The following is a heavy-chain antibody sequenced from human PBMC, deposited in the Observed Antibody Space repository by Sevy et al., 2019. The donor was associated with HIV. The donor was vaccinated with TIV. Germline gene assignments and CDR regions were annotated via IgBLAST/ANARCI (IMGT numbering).Heavy chain of an antibody. V-gene: IGHV1-2*02. J-gene: IGHJ4*02. Sequence: ASVKVSCKASGYTFTGYYMHWVRQAPGQGLEWVGWINPNSGGTNYAQKFQGRVTMTRDTSISTAYMELSRLRSDDTAVYYCARDSTRFGELFGYWGQGTLVTVSS. CDR1: GYTFTGYY. CDR3: ARDSTRFGELFGY. CDR2: INPNSGGT. D-gene: IGHD3-10*01.